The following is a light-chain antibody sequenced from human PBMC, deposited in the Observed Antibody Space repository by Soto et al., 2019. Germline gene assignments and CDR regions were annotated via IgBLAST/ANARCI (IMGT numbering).Light chain of an antibody. CDR2: DVI. J-gene: IGLJ1*01. CDR1: SSDVGVYKY. V-gene: IGLV2-11*01. Sequence: QSVLIQPRSVSGSPGQSVTISCTGTSSDVGVYKYVSWYRQPPGKAPKLMIYDVITRPSGVPDRFSGSKSGNTASLTISGLQAEDEADYYCCSYAGDYTFVFGTGTKLTVL. CDR3: CSYAGDYTFV.